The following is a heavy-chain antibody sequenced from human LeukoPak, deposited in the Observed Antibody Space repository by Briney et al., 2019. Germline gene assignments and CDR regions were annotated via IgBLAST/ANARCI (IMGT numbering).Heavy chain of an antibody. CDR1: GYSISSGYY. Sequence: PSETLSLTCAVSGYSISSGYYWGWIRQPPGKGLEWIGSIYHSGSTYYNPSLKSRVTISVDTSKNQSSLKLSSVTAADTAVYYCARVVSSSWYGNWFDPWGQGTLVTVSS. CDR3: ARVVSSSWYGNWFDP. CDR2: IYHSGST. D-gene: IGHD6-13*01. V-gene: IGHV4-38-2*01. J-gene: IGHJ5*02.